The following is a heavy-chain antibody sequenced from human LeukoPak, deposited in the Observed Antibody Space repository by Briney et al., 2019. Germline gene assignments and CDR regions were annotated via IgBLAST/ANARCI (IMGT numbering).Heavy chain of an antibody. D-gene: IGHD3-22*01. Sequence: GASVNVSFKASGYTFTSYAMHWVRQAPGQRLEWMGWINAGNGNTKYSQKFQGRVTITRDTSASTAYMELSSLRSEDTAVYYCARMYYYDSSGYYGDYYYYYGMDVWGQGTTVTVSS. CDR2: INAGNGNT. CDR3: ARMYYYDSSGYYGDYYYYYGMDV. J-gene: IGHJ6*02. CDR1: GYTFTSYA. V-gene: IGHV1-3*01.